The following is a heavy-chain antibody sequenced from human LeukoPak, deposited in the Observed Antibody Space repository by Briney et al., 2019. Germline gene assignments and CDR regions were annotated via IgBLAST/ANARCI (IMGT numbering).Heavy chain of an antibody. CDR1: GFTFSSYE. CDR2: ISSSGSTI. Sequence: GGSLRLSCAASGFTFSSYEMNWVRQAPGKGLEWVSYISSSGSTIYYADSVKGRFTISRDNAKNSLYLQMNSLRAEDTAVYYCARGFGWLVAFDIWGQGTMVTVSS. V-gene: IGHV3-48*03. D-gene: IGHD3-9*01. J-gene: IGHJ3*02. CDR3: ARGFGWLVAFDI.